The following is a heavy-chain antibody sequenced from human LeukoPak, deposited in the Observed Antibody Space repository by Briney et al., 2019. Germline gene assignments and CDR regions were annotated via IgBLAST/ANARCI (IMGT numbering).Heavy chain of an antibody. J-gene: IGHJ4*02. CDR2: INAGNGNT. V-gene: IGHV1-3*01. D-gene: IGHD3-16*02. Sequence: ASVKVSCKASGYTFTSYAMHWVRQAPGQRLEWMGWINAGNGNTKYSQKFQGRVTITRDTSASTAYMELSSLRSEDTAVYYCARGGDPLTFGGVIVTYYFDYWGQGTLVTVSS. CDR1: GYTFTSYA. CDR3: ARGGDPLTFGGVIVTYYFDY.